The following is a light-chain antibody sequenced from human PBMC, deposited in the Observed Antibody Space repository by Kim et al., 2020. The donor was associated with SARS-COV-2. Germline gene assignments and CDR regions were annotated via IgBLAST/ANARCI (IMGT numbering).Light chain of an antibody. CDR2: DVS. J-gene: IGLJ3*02. CDR1: SNDVGDYNY. CDR3: SSYTRGSTLV. Sequence: QSALTQPASVSGSPGQSITISCTGTSNDVGDYNYVSWYQQHPGKAPKLMIFDVSNRPSGVSTRFSGSKSGNTASLTISGLQAADEADYYCSSYTRGSTLVFGGGTQVTVL. V-gene: IGLV2-14*01.